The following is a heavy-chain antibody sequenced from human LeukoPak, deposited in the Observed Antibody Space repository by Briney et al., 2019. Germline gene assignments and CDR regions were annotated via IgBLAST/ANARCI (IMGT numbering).Heavy chain of an antibody. CDR2: IWYDGSNK. CDR3: AKVRSSGCLDCYFDY. Sequence: GGSLRLSCAVSGFTFSSYGMHWVRQAPGKGLEWVAVIWYDGSNKEYADSVKGRFTISRDNSKNTVYLQVNSLRAEDTAVYYCAKVRSSGCLDCYFDYWGRGTLVTVSS. CDR1: GFTFSSYG. J-gene: IGHJ4*02. D-gene: IGHD6-19*01. V-gene: IGHV3-30*02.